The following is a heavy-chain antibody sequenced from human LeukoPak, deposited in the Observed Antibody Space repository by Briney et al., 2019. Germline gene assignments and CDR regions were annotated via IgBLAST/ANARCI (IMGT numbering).Heavy chain of an antibody. CDR2: IYYSGST. CDR3: ARDGNYYDSSVWVAFDI. D-gene: IGHD3-22*01. CDR1: GGSISSSSYY. V-gene: IGHV4-39*07. J-gene: IGHJ3*02. Sequence: SETLSLTCTVSGGSISSSSYYWGWIHQPPGKGLEWIGSIYYSGSTYYNPSLKSRVTISVDTSKNQFSLKLSSVTAADTAVYYCARDGNYYDSSVWVAFDIWGQGTMVTVSS.